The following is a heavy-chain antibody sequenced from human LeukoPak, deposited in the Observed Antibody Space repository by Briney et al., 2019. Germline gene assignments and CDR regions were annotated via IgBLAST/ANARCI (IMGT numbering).Heavy chain of an antibody. D-gene: IGHD3-10*01. CDR2: IYPDSGGT. Sequence: ASLKVSCKASGYTFTDYYMHWVRQAPGHGLEWMGWIYPDSGGTNYAQKFQGRVTMTRDTSISTAYMGLSRLTSDDTAVYYCARGRSDYYLDSWGQGALVTVSS. J-gene: IGHJ4*02. CDR1: GYTFTDYY. V-gene: IGHV1-2*02. CDR3: ARGRSDYYLDS.